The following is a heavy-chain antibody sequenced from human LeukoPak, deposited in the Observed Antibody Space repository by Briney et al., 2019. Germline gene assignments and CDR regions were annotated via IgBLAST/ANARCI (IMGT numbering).Heavy chain of an antibody. D-gene: IGHD3-16*01. CDR1: GFTLSDYY. CDR2: FSTGGSII. V-gene: IGHV3-11*04. J-gene: IGHJ4*02. CDR3: ARDGDTRLDY. Sequence: GGSLRLSCAASGFTLSDYYTSWIRQAPGKGLEWVSYFSTGGSIIYYADPVKGRFTISRDNAKNSLYLQMNSLRAEDTAVYYCARDGDTRLDYWGQGTLVTVSS.